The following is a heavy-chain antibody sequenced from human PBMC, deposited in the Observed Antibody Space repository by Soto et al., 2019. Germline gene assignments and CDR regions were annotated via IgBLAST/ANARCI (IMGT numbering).Heavy chain of an antibody. V-gene: IGHV4-59*11. CDR2: GLRHEFV. CDR1: GGSISDHY. Sequence: QMHLQESGPGLVKPSETLSLTCTVSGGSISDHYLSWTRQPPGKGLEWIGYGLRHEFVGTNPYLKSRITISVDTSKKQFSLRLNSVTAADTAVYYCVAGPDHDKSAYWGQGTLVTVSS. CDR3: VAGPDHDKSAY. J-gene: IGHJ4*01. D-gene: IGHD1-1*01.